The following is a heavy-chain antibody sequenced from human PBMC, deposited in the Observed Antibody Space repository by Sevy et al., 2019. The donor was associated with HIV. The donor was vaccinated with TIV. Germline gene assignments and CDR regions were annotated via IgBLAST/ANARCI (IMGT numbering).Heavy chain of an antibody. CDR1: GDSINNGDYY. D-gene: IGHD4-4*01. J-gene: IGHJ5*02. Sequence: SETLSLTCTVSGDSINNGDYYWSWIRQHPGKGLEWIGKIYYTGTTYYNPSLKSRLRISVERTENTLSRSLRSVTAAATAVYYCARTTVTTLSSARNNWFDPWGQGTLVTVSS. V-gene: IGHV4-31*03. CDR3: ARTTVTTLSSARNNWFDP. CDR2: IYYTGTT.